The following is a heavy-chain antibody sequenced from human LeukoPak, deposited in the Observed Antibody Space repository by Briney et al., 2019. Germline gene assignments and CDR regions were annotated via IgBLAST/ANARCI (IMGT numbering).Heavy chain of an antibody. CDR3: ARETMMGVAFDI. Sequence: SETLSLTCTVSGGSISSYYWSWIRQPPGKGLEWIGYIYYSGSTNYNPSLKSRVTISVDTSKNQFSLKLSSVTAADTAVYHCARETMMGVAFDIWGQGTMVTVSS. V-gene: IGHV4-59*01. CDR1: GGSISSYY. CDR2: IYYSGST. J-gene: IGHJ3*02. D-gene: IGHD3-22*01.